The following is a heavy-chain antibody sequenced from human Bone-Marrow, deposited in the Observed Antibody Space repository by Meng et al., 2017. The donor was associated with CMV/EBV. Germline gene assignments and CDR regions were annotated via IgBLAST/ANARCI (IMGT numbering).Heavy chain of an antibody. J-gene: IGHJ5*02. CDR2: INPNSGGT. Sequence: ASVKVSCKASGYTFTGYYMHWVRQTPGQGLEWMGWINPNSGGTNYAQKFQGRVTMTRDTSISTAYMGLSRLRSDDTSVYYCAREYQLLYNWVDHWGQGPLVTVSS. V-gene: IGHV1-2*02. D-gene: IGHD2-2*01. CDR1: GYTFTGYY. CDR3: AREYQLLYNWVDH.